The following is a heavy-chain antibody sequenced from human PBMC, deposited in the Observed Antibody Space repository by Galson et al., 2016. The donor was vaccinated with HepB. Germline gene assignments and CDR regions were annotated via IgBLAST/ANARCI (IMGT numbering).Heavy chain of an antibody. CDR1: GFTFSSYT. CDR2: ISYDGSNK. CDR3: ARDQAMLTGFDY. D-gene: IGHD5-18*01. Sequence: SLRLSCAASGFTFSSYTMHWVRQAPGKGLEWVAVISYDGSNKYYADSVKGRFTISRDNSKNTLFLQMNSLRAEDTAVYYCARDQAMLTGFDYWGQGTLVTVSS. J-gene: IGHJ4*02. V-gene: IGHV3-30*04.